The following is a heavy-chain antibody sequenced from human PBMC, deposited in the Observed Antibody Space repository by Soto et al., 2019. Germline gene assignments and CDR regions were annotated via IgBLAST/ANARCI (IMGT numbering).Heavy chain of an antibody. J-gene: IGHJ4*02. Sequence: GGSLRLSCAASGFTFSDYYMSWIRQAPGKGLEWVSYISSSGSTIYYADSVKGRFTISRDNAKNSLYLQMNSLRAEDTAVYYCARDFSSGWYYYFDYWGQGTLVTVSS. CDR1: GFTFSDYY. CDR3: ARDFSSGWYYYFDY. V-gene: IGHV3-11*01. D-gene: IGHD6-19*01. CDR2: ISSSGSTI.